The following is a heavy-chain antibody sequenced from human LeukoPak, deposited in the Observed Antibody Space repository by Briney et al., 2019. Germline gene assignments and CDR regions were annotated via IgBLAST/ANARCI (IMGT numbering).Heavy chain of an antibody. CDR1: GYSISSGYY. J-gene: IGHJ5*02. CDR3: ASPLKMGIAAAGP. CDR2: IYYSGST. V-gene: IGHV4-38-2*02. D-gene: IGHD6-13*01. Sequence: SETLSLTCTVSGYSISSGYYWGWIRQPPGKGLEWIGSIYYSGSTYYNPSLKSRVIISVDTSKNQFSLKLSSVTAADTAVYYCASPLKMGIAAAGPWGQGTLVTVSS.